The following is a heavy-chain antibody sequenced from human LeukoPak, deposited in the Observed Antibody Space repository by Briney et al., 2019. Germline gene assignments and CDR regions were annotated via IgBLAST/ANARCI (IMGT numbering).Heavy chain of an antibody. V-gene: IGHV3-30-3*01. CDR2: ISYDGSNK. Sequence: GRSLRLSCAASGFTLSSYAMHWVRQAPGKGLEWVAVISYDGSNKYYADSVKGRFTISRDNSKNTLYLQMNSLRAEDTAVYYCARDALQLRRIVATIGDYWGQGTLVTVSS. D-gene: IGHD5-12*01. J-gene: IGHJ4*02. CDR1: GFTLSSYA. CDR3: ARDALQLRRIVATIGDY.